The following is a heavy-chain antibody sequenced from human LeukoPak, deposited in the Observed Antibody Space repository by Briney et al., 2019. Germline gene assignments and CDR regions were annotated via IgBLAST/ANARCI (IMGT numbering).Heavy chain of an antibody. Sequence: GGSLRLSCAASGFTFSSYAMSWVRQAPGKGLEWVSVISGSGGSTYYADSVKGRFTISRDNSKNTLYLQMNSLRAEDTAVYYCAKDPSRGYSYGSDYWGQGTLVTVSS. J-gene: IGHJ4*02. D-gene: IGHD5-18*01. CDR1: GFTFSSYA. CDR2: ISGSGGST. V-gene: IGHV3-23*01. CDR3: AKDPSRGYSYGSDY.